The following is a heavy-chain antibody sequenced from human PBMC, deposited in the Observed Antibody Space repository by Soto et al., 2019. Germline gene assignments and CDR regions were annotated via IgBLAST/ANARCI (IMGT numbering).Heavy chain of an antibody. V-gene: IGHV3-30*18. CDR1: GFTFSSYG. J-gene: IGHJ6*02. Sequence: QVQLVESGGGVVQPGWSLRLSCAASGFTFSSYGMHWVRQAPGKGLEWVAVISCDGSNKYYADSVKGRFTISRDNSKNVLYIQMNRLRAEETAVYYFAKGGRYCSSSSCHYYYYGMDVWGQGTTVTVSS. CDR2: ISCDGSNK. CDR3: AKGGRYCSSSSCHYYYYGMDV. D-gene: IGHD2-2*01.